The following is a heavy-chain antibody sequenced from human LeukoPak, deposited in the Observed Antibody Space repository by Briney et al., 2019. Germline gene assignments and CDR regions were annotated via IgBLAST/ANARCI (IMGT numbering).Heavy chain of an antibody. J-gene: IGHJ4*02. CDR2: IHYSGST. D-gene: IGHD6-19*01. V-gene: IGHV4-59*01. CDR3: ARVAVAGYYFDY. CDR1: GDSIGNYY. Sequence: SETLSLTCTVSGDSIGNYYWSWIRQPPGKGLEWIGYIHYSGSTNYNPSLKSRVTMSVDTSKNQFSLKLSSVTAADTAVYYCARVAVAGYYFDYWGQGTLVTVSS.